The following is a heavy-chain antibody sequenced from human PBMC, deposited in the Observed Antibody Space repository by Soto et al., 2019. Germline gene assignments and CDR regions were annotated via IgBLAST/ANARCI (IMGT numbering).Heavy chain of an antibody. V-gene: IGHV1-69*02. CDR2: IIPILGIA. J-gene: IGHJ4*02. Sequence: QVQLVQSGAEVKKPGSSVKVSCKASGGTFSSYTISWVRQAPGQGLEWMGRIIPILGIANYAQKFQGRVTITADKSTSTAYMELSSLRSEDTAVYYCARVEGRGRWLQLRDYWGQGTLVTVSS. CDR1: GGTFSSYT. D-gene: IGHD5-12*01. CDR3: ARVEGRGRWLQLRDY.